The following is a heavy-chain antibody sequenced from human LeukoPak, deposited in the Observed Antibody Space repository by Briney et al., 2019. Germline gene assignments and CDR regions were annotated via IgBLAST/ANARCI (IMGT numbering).Heavy chain of an antibody. Sequence: GGSLRLSCAASGFMFSSYGMHWVRQAPGKGLEWVAVFSYDGSNQYYADSVKGRFTVSRDKSGNTLYLQLNSLRAEDTAVYYCAKRSDYGGNWNYFDYWGQGTLVTVSS. D-gene: IGHD4-23*01. CDR1: GFMFSSYG. V-gene: IGHV3-33*05. CDR2: FSYDGSNQ. CDR3: AKRSDYGGNWNYFDY. J-gene: IGHJ4*02.